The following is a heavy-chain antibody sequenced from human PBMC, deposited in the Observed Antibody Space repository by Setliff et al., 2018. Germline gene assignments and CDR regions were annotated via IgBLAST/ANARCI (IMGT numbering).Heavy chain of an antibody. J-gene: IGHJ4*02. CDR3: AREGYTYGPAYYFDY. Sequence: GASVKVSCKASGYTFISYTMNWVRQAPGQGLEWMGWINTNTGNPTYDQGFTGRFVFSLDTSVSTTYLQISSLKAEDTAVYYCAREGYTYGPAYYFDYWGQGTLVTVSS. CDR1: GYTFISYT. CDR2: INTNTGNP. V-gene: IGHV7-4-1*02. D-gene: IGHD5-18*01.